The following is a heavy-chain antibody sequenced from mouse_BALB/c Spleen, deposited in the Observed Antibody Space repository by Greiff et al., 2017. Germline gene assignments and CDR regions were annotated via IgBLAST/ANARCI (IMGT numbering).Heavy chain of an antibody. CDR2: IWGDGST. V-gene: IGHV2-6-7*01. CDR3: AREYYDYDYAMDY. D-gene: IGHD2-4*01. CDR1: GFSLTGYG. J-gene: IGHJ4*01. Sequence: VNVVESGPGLVAPSQSLSITCTVSGFSLTGYGVNWVRQPPGKGLEWLGMIWGDGSTDYNSALKSRLSISKDNSKSQVFLKMNSLQTDDTARYYCAREYYDYDYAMDYWGQGTSVTVSS.